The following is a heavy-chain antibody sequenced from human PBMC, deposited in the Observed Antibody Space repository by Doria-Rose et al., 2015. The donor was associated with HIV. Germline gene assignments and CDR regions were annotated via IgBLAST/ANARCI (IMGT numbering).Heavy chain of an antibody. Sequence: QVQLQQWDAGLVKPSETLSLTCAVFGGSFSGYYWSWIRQPPGKGLEWIGEINHSGCTDYNASVKGRVSRPIDRSKILYSLKLSSVTAADTAVYYCARGLLRGGWNDVDYYYGMDVWGQGTTVTVSS. V-gene: IGHV4-34*01. CDR3: ARGLLRGGWNDVDYYYGMDV. CDR1: GGSFSGYY. CDR2: INHSGCT. D-gene: IGHD1-1*01. J-gene: IGHJ6*02.